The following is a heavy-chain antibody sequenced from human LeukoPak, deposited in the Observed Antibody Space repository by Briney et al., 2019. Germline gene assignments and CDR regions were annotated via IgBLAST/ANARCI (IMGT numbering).Heavy chain of an antibody. Sequence: SETLSLTCTVSGGSISSSSYNWGWIRQPPGKGLEWIGSMHYTGTTYYNPSLKSRVTISVDTSKNQFSLKLSSVTAADTAVYFCARTGGSFYFYYYMDVWGKGTTVTVSS. CDR2: MHYTGTT. CDR1: GGSISSSSYN. CDR3: ARTGGSFYFYYYMDV. J-gene: IGHJ6*03. D-gene: IGHD1-26*01. V-gene: IGHV4-39*07.